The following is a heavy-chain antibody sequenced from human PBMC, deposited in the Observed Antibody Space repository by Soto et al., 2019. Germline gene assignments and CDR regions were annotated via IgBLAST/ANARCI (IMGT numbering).Heavy chain of an antibody. J-gene: IGHJ4*02. V-gene: IGHV4-34*01. D-gene: IGHD6-6*01. CDR3: ARKEYSSWGFGY. Sequence: QVQLQQWGAGLLKPSETLSLTCAVSGGSFSGYYWSWIRQPPVKGLEWIGEINHSGSTNYNPSLKSRVTISVDTSKNQFSLKLSSVTAADTAVYYCARKEYSSWGFGYWGQGTLVTVSS. CDR1: GGSFSGYY. CDR2: INHSGST.